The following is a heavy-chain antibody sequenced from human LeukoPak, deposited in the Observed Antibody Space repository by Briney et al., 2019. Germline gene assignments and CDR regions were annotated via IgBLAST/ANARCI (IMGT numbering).Heavy chain of an antibody. J-gene: IGHJ4*02. Sequence: GGSLRLSCAASGFTFSSYWMHWVRQAPGKGLVWVSRINSDGSSTSYADSVKGRFSISRDNAKNTLYPQMNSLRAEDTAVYYCARGLGYCSGGSCYWSVLDYWGQGTLVTVSS. V-gene: IGHV3-74*01. D-gene: IGHD2-15*01. CDR3: ARGLGYCSGGSCYWSVLDY. CDR1: GFTFSSYW. CDR2: INSDGSST.